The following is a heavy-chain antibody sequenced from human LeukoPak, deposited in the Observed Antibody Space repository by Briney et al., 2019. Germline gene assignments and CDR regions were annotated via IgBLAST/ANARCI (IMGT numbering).Heavy chain of an antibody. V-gene: IGHV1-69*02. D-gene: IGHD2-2*01. CDR2: IIPILGIA. Sequence: SVKVSCKASGGTFSSYTISWVRQAPGQGLEWMGRIIPILGIANYAQKFQGRVTITADESTSTAYMELSSLRSEDTAVYYCARGYQLPSYYYYYMDVWGKGTTVTVSS. CDR3: ARGYQLPSYYYYYMDV. CDR1: GGTFSSYT. J-gene: IGHJ6*03.